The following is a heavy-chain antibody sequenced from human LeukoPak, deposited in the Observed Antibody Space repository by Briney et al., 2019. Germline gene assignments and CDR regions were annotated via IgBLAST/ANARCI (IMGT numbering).Heavy chain of an antibody. D-gene: IGHD4-17*01. CDR3: ARGRAVTTRSFDY. Sequence: KPSETLSLTCAVYGGSFSGYYWSWIHQPPGKGLEWIGEINHSGSTNYNPSLKSRVTISVDTSKNQFSLKLSSVTAADTAVYYCARGRAVTTRSFDYWGQGTLVTVSS. CDR1: GGSFSGYY. J-gene: IGHJ4*02. V-gene: IGHV4-34*01. CDR2: INHSGST.